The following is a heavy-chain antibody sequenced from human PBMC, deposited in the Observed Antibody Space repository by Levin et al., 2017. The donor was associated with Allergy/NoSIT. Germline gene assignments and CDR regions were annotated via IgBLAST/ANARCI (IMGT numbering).Heavy chain of an antibody. D-gene: IGHD1-1*01. V-gene: IGHV4-61*02. CDR3: ARGVFETTTAPGY. CDR2: IFASGTT. J-gene: IGHJ4*02. Sequence: SETLSLTCSVSGGSIRSGSHRWSWIRQPAGKGLEWIGRIFASGTTNYNPSLKSRVTMSIDTSKNQFSLELRSVTAADTAVYYCARGVFETTTAPGYWGQGSLVTVSS. CDR1: GGSIRSGSHR.